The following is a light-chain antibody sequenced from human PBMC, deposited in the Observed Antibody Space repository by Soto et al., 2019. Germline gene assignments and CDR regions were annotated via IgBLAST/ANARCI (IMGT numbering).Light chain of an antibody. CDR2: GNS. CDR1: SSNIGAGYD. CDR3: QSYDSSLSGSVV. Sequence: QSVLTQPPSVSGAPGQRVTISCTGSSSNIGAGYDVHWYQQLPGTAPKRLIYGNSNRPSGVPDRFSGSKSGTSASLAITGLQAEDEADYYCQSYDSSLSGSVVFGGGTKPTVL. V-gene: IGLV1-40*01. J-gene: IGLJ2*01.